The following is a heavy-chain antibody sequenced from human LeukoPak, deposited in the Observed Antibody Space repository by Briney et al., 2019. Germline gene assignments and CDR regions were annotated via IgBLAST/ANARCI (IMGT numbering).Heavy chain of an antibody. CDR3: ARASYYYDSSGYPGYYFDY. CDR1: GYTFTGYY. J-gene: IGHJ4*02. CDR2: INPNSGGT. D-gene: IGHD3-22*01. V-gene: IGHV1-2*02. Sequence: GASVKVSCKASGYTFTGYYMHWVRQAPGQGLEWMGWINPNSGGTNYAQKFQGRVIVTRDTSISTAYMELSRLRSDDTAVYYCARASYYYDSSGYPGYYFDYWGQGTLVTVSS.